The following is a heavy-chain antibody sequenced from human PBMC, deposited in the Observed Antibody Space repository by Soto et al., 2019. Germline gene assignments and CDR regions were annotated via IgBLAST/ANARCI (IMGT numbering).Heavy chain of an antibody. CDR3: ARLLLKNYFDY. D-gene: IGHD3-22*01. CDR2: IYHSGST. Sequence: NPSETLSLTCAVSGGSISSGGYSWSWIRQPPGKGLEWIGYIYHSGSTYYNPSLKSRVTISVDRSKNQFSLKLSSVTAADTAVYYCARLLLKNYFDYWGQGTLVTVSS. V-gene: IGHV4-30-2*01. CDR1: GGSISSGGYS. J-gene: IGHJ4*02.